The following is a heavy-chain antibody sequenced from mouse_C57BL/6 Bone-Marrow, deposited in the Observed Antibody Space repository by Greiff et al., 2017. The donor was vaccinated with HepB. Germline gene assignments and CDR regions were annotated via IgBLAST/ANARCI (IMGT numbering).Heavy chain of an antibody. Sequence: VMLVESGPGLVAPSPSLSITCTVSGFSLTSYAISWVRQPPGKGLEWLGVIWTGGGTNYNSALKSRLSISKDNSKVQVFLKMNRLQTDDTARYYCARRAGTRHWYFDVWGTGTTVTVSS. D-gene: IGHD3-3*01. V-gene: IGHV2-9-1*01. CDR3: ARRAGTRHWYFDV. J-gene: IGHJ1*03. CDR1: GFSLTSYA. CDR2: IWTGGGT.